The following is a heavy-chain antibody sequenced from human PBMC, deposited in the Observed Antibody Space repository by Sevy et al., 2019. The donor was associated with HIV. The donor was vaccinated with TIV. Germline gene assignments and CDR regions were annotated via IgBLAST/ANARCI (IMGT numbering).Heavy chain of an antibody. Sequence: GGSLRLSCAASGFTFSSYGMHWVRQAPGKGLEWVAVIWYDGSNKYYADSVKGRFTISRDNSKNTLYLKMNSLGAEDTAVYYCARDSSGWHGEDYWGQGTLVTVSS. CDR2: IWYDGSNK. CDR3: ARDSSGWHGEDY. V-gene: IGHV3-33*01. J-gene: IGHJ4*02. D-gene: IGHD6-19*01. CDR1: GFTFSSYG.